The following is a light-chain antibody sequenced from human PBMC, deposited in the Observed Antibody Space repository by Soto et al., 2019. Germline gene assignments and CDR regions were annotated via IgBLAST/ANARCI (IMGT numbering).Light chain of an antibody. CDR2: DVS. V-gene: IGLV2-14*01. CDR1: SSDVGGYNY. J-gene: IGLJ1*01. CDR3: TSYTGSSTLV. Sequence: QSALTQPASVSGSPGQSVTISCTGTSSDVGGYNYVSWYQQHPGKAPKLMIYDVSNRPSGVSNRFSGSKSGNTASLTISGLEAEDDADYYCTSYTGSSTLVFGTGTKLTVL.